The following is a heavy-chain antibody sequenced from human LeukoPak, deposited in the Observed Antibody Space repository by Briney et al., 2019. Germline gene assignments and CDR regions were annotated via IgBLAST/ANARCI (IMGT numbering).Heavy chain of an antibody. CDR2: ISGSGGNT. Sequence: PVGTLCLSCAVSGVTLSSYGTSWGCHGPPKGLGWVSAISGSGGNTKYADSVESRYNITRHNSKTTLHVEMNSLRAEDTAVYYCAKAGAGKTYFDWGGEGTRVTVPS. J-gene: IGHJ4*02. V-gene: IGHV3-23*01. CDR1: GVTLSSYG. D-gene: IGHD6-13*01. CDR3: AKAGAGKTYFDW.